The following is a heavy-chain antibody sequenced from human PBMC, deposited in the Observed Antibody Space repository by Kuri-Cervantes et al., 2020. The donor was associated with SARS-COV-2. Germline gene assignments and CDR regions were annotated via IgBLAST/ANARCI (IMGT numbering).Heavy chain of an antibody. CDR1: GGPIHSSPYY. V-gene: IGHV4-39*01. D-gene: IGHD3-10*01. CDR3: ARHDGGYFDY. Sequence: SETLSLTCTVSGGPIHSSPYYWGWIRQPPGQGLEWIGSTYYSANTYFNPSLKSRVTMSVDTSRNQFSLRLSSVTGADTAVDDCARHDGGYFDYWGQGTLVTVSS. CDR2: TYYSANT. J-gene: IGHJ4*02.